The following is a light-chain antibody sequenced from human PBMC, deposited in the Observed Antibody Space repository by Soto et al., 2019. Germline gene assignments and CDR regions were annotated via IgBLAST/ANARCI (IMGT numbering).Light chain of an antibody. CDR3: QHYVGSPPIT. CDR1: QRVSSTY. CDR2: GAS. J-gene: IGKJ5*01. V-gene: IGKV3-20*01. Sequence: GLTQSPGTPSFSTGERATLSCSASQRVSSTYLAWYQHKPGQAPRLLIYGASRRATGIPDRFSGSGSGTDFSLTISRLEPEDFAVDYCQHYVGSPPITFGPGTRLEIK.